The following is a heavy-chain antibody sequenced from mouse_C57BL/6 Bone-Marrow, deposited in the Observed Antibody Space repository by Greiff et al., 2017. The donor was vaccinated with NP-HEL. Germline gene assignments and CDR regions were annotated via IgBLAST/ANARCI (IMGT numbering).Heavy chain of an antibody. CDR2: IYPRSGNT. J-gene: IGHJ3*01. CDR1: GYTFTSYG. V-gene: IGHV1-81*01. D-gene: IGHD2-4*01. CDR3: ARPRDYDEAWFAY. Sequence: VQRVESGAELARPGASVKLSCKASGYTFTSYGISWVKQRTGQGLEWIGEIYPRSGNTYYNEKFKGKATLTADKSSSTAYMELRSLTSEDSAVYFCARPRDYDEAWFAYWGQGTLVTVSA.